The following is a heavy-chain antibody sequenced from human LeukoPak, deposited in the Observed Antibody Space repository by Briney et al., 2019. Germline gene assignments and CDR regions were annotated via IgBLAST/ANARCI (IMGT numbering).Heavy chain of an antibody. CDR2: IYYSGST. J-gene: IGHJ4*02. D-gene: IGHD3-9*01. CDR3: ARYNDIWTGSDY. V-gene: IGHV4-61*01. Sequence: SETLSLTCTVSGGSVSSGSYYWSWIRQPPGKGLEWFGYIYYSGSTNYNPSLKSRVTISVDTSKNQFSLKLSSVTAADTAVYYCARYNDIWTGSDYWGQGTLVTVSS. CDR1: GGSVSSGSYY.